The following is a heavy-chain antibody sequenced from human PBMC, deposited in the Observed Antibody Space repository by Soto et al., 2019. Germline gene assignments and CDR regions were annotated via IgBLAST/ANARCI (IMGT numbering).Heavy chain of an antibody. CDR3: ARYRREAVAGYTLDN. CDR1: GGPISSNY. Sequence: KPSETLSLTCTVSGGPISSNYWTWIRQPPGKGLEWIGYVYNSGSTNYNPSLKSRVTISEDTSKSQFSLKVNSMTAADTAVYYCARYRREAVAGYTLDNWGQGILVTVSS. V-gene: IGHV4-59*01. D-gene: IGHD6-13*01. CDR2: VYNSGST. J-gene: IGHJ4*02.